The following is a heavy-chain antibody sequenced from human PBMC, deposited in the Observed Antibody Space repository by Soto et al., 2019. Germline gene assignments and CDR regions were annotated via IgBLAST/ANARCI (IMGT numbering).Heavy chain of an antibody. CDR1: GGSISSYY. CDR2: IYYSGST. Sequence: PSETLSLTCTVSGGSISSYYWSWIRQPPGKGLEWIGYIYYSGSTNYNPSLKSRVTISVDTSKNQFSLKLSSVTAADTAVYYCARGRYPDYYYYYYMDVWGKGTTVTVSS. V-gene: IGHV4-59*08. D-gene: IGHD3-16*02. CDR3: ARGRYPDYYYYYYMDV. J-gene: IGHJ6*03.